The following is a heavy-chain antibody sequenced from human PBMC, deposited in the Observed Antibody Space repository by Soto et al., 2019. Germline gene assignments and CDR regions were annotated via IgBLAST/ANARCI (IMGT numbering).Heavy chain of an antibody. V-gene: IGHV4-59*08. Sequence: QVQLQESGPGLVKPSETLSLNCAVSGGSMSRYYWSWIRQPPGKGLEWIGYIYYSGSTNYQPSLKSTVSISVDTSKNQFALKLSSVTTPDTAVYYCARHMRGSYNGMDVCGQGTTVTVS. CDR3: ARHMRGSYNGMDV. CDR2: IYYSGST. CDR1: GGSMSRYY. J-gene: IGHJ6*02.